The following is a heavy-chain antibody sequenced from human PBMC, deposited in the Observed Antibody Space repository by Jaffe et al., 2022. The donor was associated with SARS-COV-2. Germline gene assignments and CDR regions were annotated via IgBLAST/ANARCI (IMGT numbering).Heavy chain of an antibody. CDR1: GFTFSAYA. CDR2: ISYDGSYG. CDR3: ARDAKEMVNGFDP. D-gene: IGHD2-8*01. V-gene: IGHV3-30*04. J-gene: IGHJ5*02. Sequence: QVQLVESGGGVVQPGRSLRLSCAASGFTFSAYALHWVRQAPGKGLEWVAFISYDGSYGYSADSVKGRFTISRDNSKNTLYLQMNSLRAEDTAVYYCARDAKEMVNGFDPWGQGTLVTVSS.